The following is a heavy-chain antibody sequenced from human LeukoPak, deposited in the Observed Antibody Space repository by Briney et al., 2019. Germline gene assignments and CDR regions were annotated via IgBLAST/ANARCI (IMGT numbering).Heavy chain of an antibody. CDR1: GYTFTSYY. CDR2: IYPSGGST. V-gene: IGHV1-46*01. D-gene: IGHD3-9*01. Sequence: ASVKVSCKASGYTFTSYYMHWVRQAPGQGFEWMGIIYPSGGSTSYAQKFQGRVTMTRDTSTSTVYMELSSLRSEDTAVYYCARNSLPNYDILTGYLQPADYWGQGTLVTVSS. CDR3: ARNSLPNYDILTGYLQPADY. J-gene: IGHJ4*02.